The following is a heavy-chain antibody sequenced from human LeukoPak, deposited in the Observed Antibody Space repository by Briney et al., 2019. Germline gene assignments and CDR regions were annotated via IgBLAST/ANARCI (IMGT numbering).Heavy chain of an antibody. V-gene: IGHV3-64D*06. D-gene: IGHD3-10*01. Sequence: PGGSLRLSCSASGFSFSSYAMHWVRQAPGKGLEYVSAISSNGGSTYYADSVKGRFTISRDNSKNTLYLQMSSLRSEDTAVYYCATPQGPRSGSYYTNVLVFDYWGQGTLVTVSS. J-gene: IGHJ4*02. CDR3: ATPQGPRSGSYYTNVLVFDY. CDR2: ISSNGGST. CDR1: GFSFSSYA.